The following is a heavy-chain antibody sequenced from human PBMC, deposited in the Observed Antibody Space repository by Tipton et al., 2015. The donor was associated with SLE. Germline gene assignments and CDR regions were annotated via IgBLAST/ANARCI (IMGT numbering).Heavy chain of an antibody. V-gene: IGHV4-61*01. CDR1: GYSISSGYY. CDR3: ARGGDYDFWSGYFDY. D-gene: IGHD3-3*01. Sequence: TLSLTCAVSGYSISSGYYWSWIRQPPGKGLEWIGYIYYSGSTNYNPSLKSRVTISVDTSKNQFSLKLSSVTAADTAVYYCARGGDYDFWSGYFDYWGQGTLVTVSS. CDR2: IYYSGST. J-gene: IGHJ4*02.